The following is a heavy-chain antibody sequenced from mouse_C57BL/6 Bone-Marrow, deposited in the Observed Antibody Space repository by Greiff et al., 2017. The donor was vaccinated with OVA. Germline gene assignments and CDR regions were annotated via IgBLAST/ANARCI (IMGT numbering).Heavy chain of an antibody. V-gene: IGHV1-81*01. CDR3: ARGVYLYAMDY. Sequence: VKVVESGAELARPGASVKLSCKASGYTFTSYGISWVKQRTGQGLEWIGEIYPRSGNTYYNEKFKGKATLTADKSSSPAYMELRSLTSEDSAVYFGARGVYLYAMDYWGQGTSVTVSS. CDR1: GYTFTSYG. CDR2: IYPRSGNT. J-gene: IGHJ4*01. D-gene: IGHD5-5*01.